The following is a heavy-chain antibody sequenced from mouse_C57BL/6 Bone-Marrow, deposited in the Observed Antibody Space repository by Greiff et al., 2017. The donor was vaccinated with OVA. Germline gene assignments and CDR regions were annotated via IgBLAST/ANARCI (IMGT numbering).Heavy chain of an antibody. J-gene: IGHJ3*01. D-gene: IGHD1-1*01. Sequence: VQLQQSGPVLVKPGASVKMSCKASGYTFTDYYMNWVKQSHGKSLEWIGVINPYNGGTSYNQKFKGKATLTVDKSSSTAYMELNSLTSEDSAVYYCARYIALYYYGSSPFAYWGQGTLVTVSA. CDR3: ARYIALYYYGSSPFAY. V-gene: IGHV1-19*01. CDR2: INPYNGGT. CDR1: GYTFTDYY.